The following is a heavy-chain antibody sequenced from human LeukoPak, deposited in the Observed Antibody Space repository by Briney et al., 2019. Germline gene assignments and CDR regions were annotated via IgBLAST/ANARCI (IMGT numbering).Heavy chain of an antibody. Sequence: SETLSLTCTVSGGSISSSSYYWGWIRQPPGKGLEWIGSIYYSGSTYYNPSLKSRVTISADTSKNQFSLKLSSVTAADTAVYYCASLSIAAAGIPDYWGQGTLVTVSS. CDR2: IYYSGST. V-gene: IGHV4-39*01. CDR1: GGSISSSSYY. J-gene: IGHJ4*02. D-gene: IGHD6-13*01. CDR3: ASLSIAAAGIPDY.